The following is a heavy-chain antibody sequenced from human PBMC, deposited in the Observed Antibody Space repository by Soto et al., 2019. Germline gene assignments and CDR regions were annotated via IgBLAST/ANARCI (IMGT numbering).Heavy chain of an antibody. CDR1: GYSFDTFG. V-gene: IGHV1-18*01. Sequence: QVQVVQSGAEVKKPGASVKVACEASGYSFDTFGMSWVRQAPGQGLEWMGWISIEKGDTNSAQKFQDRVTMTTDTSTRTPDVGLRSLTSDDPAVHVSARCYCSVGGYFTSGSFSRWGRGSLVSAYS. CDR2: ISIEKGDT. J-gene: IGHJ2*01. CDR3: ARCYCSVGGYFTSGSFSR. D-gene: IGHD1-26*01.